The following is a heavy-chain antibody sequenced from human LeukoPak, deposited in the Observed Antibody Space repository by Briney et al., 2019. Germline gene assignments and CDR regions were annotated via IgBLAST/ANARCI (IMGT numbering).Heavy chain of an antibody. V-gene: IGHV4-39*01. Sequence: SETLSLTCTVSGGSISSSSYYWGWIRQPPGKGLEWIGSIYYGGSTYYNPSLKSRVTISVDTSKNQFSLKLSSVTAADTAVYYCARHYVKGSHRVFDYWGQGTLVTVSS. CDR2: IYYGGST. D-gene: IGHD1-26*01. CDR3: ARHYVKGSHRVFDY. J-gene: IGHJ4*02. CDR1: GGSISSSSYY.